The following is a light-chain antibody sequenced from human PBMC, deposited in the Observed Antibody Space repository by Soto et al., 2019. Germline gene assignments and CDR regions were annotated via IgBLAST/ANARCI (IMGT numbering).Light chain of an antibody. CDR3: QQYGSSPWT. J-gene: IGKJ1*01. Sequence: EIVLTHSPYIICMSXHGGATLSXXXSQSVSSSYLAWYQQKPGQAPRLLIYGASSRATGIPDRFSGSGSGTDFTLTISRLEPEDFAVYYCQQYGSSPWTFGQGTKVDIK. CDR2: GAS. V-gene: IGKV3-20*01. CDR1: QSVSSSY.